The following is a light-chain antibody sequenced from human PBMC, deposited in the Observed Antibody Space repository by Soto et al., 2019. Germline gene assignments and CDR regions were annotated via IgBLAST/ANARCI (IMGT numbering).Light chain of an antibody. CDR2: AAS. CDR1: QSISSY. V-gene: IGKV1-39*01. J-gene: IGKJ1*01. CDR3: HQCYSTPWT. Sequence: DIQMTQSPSSLSASVGDRVTITCRASQSISSYLNWYQQKPGKAPKLLIYAASSLQSGVPSRFSGSGSGTDFSLTISTLQPDEFATYYCHQCYSTPWTFGQGTKVEIK.